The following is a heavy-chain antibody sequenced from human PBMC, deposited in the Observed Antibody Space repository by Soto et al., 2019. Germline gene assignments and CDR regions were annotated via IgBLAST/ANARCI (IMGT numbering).Heavy chain of an antibody. Sequence: SVKVSCKASGGTFSSDAISWVRQAPGQGLEWMGGIIPIFGTANYAQKFQGRVTITADESTSTAYMGLRSLRSDDTAVYYCARDAAIGMKDYWGQGTLVTVSS. D-gene: IGHD1-20*01. J-gene: IGHJ4*02. CDR2: IIPIFGTA. V-gene: IGHV1-69*13. CDR1: GGTFSSDA. CDR3: ARDAAIGMKDY.